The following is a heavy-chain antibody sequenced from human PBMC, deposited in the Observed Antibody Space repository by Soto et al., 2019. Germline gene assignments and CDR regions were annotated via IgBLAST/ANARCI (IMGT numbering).Heavy chain of an antibody. Sequence: PSETLSLTCAVYGGSFSGYYWSWIRQPPGKGLEWIGEIIHTGNTKYKPSLKSRVTISVDTSKNQFSLKLTSVTAADTALYYCARRYCTSTSCLAGFDPWGRGTLVTVSS. J-gene: IGHJ5*02. CDR1: GGSFSGYY. V-gene: IGHV4-34*12. CDR3: ARRYCTSTSCLAGFDP. D-gene: IGHD2-2*01. CDR2: IIHTGNT.